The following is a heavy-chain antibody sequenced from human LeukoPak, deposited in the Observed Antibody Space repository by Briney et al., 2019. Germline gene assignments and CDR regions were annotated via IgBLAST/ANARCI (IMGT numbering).Heavy chain of an antibody. CDR3: ARDDYYFMDV. J-gene: IGHJ6*03. CDR2: TYYSGST. V-gene: IGHV4-59*01. Sequence: TSETLSLTCTVFGGPISSYYLVWIRQPPGKGLECIGRTYYSGSTNYNPSLKSRVTISVDTSKDQLSLRLSSVTAADTAVYYCARDDYYFMDVWGKGTTVTVSS. CDR1: GGPISSYY. D-gene: IGHD3-16*01.